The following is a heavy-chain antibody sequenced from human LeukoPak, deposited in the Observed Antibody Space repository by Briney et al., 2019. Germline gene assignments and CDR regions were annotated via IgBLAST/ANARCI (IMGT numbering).Heavy chain of an antibody. D-gene: IGHD3-22*01. CDR3: AKDINYYDSSGLDY. CDR1: GFTFSSYG. Sequence: GGSLRLSCAASGFTFSSYGMHWVRQAPGKGLEWVAFIRYDGSNKYYADSVKGLFTISRDNSKNTLYLQMNSLRAEDTAVYYCAKDINYYDSSGLDYWGQGTLVTVSS. CDR2: IRYDGSNK. V-gene: IGHV3-30*02. J-gene: IGHJ4*02.